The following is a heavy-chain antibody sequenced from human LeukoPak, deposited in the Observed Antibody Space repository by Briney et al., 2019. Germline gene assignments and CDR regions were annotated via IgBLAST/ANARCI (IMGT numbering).Heavy chain of an antibody. Sequence: SETLSLTCTVSGGSISSSSYYWGWIRQPPGKGLEWIGSIYYSGSTYYNPSLKSRVTISVDTSKNQFSLKLSSVTAADTAVYYCARHVAEYYDFWSGYLRPFDPWGQGTLVTVSS. V-gene: IGHV4-39*01. D-gene: IGHD3-3*01. J-gene: IGHJ5*02. CDR2: IYYSGST. CDR1: GGSISSSSYY. CDR3: ARHVAEYYDFWSGYLRPFDP.